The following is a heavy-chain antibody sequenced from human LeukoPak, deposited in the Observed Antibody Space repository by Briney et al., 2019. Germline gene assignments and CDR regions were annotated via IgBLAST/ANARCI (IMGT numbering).Heavy chain of an antibody. Sequence: PGRSLRLSCAASGFTFSSYGMHWVRQAPGKGLEWVAVISYDGSNKYYADSVKGRFTISRDNSKNTLYLQMNSLRAEDTAVYYCANNFGVFDYWGQGTLVTVSS. CDR3: ANNFGVFDY. CDR2: ISYDGSNK. CDR1: GFTFSSYG. J-gene: IGHJ4*02. D-gene: IGHD3-16*01. V-gene: IGHV3-30*18.